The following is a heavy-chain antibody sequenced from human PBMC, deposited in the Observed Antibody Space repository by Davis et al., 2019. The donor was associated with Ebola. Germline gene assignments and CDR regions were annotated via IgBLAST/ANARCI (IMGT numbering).Heavy chain of an antibody. CDR1: GFTFSDYY. CDR3: ASDDYVDY. CDR2: ISYDGSNK. V-gene: IGHV3-30*03. Sequence: GESLKISCAASGFTFSDYYMSWVRQAPGKGLEWVAVISYDGSNKYYADSVKGRFTISRDNSKNTLYLQMNSLRAEDTAVYYCASDDYVDYWGQGTLVTVSS. J-gene: IGHJ4*02.